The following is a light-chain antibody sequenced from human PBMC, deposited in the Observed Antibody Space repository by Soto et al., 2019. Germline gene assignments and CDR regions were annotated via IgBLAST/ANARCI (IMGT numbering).Light chain of an antibody. Sequence: DIQMTQSPSSLSAYLGDRVTITCRASQGISNSLAWYQQKPGRLPKLLLFGASTLQSGVPARFSGSGSGTLFTLTINGLLPEDVATYYCQKYDRAPVTFGPGTKVDFK. CDR2: GAS. CDR3: QKYDRAPVT. CDR1: QGISNS. V-gene: IGKV1-27*01. J-gene: IGKJ3*01.